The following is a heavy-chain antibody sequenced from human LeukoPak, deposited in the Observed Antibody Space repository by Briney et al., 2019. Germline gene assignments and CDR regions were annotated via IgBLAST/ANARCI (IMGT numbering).Heavy chain of an antibody. V-gene: IGHV3-43*02. D-gene: IGHD2-15*01. Sequence: GGSLRLSCAVSGFTFNDYAMNWIRQAPGKGLEWVSFISGDGGSTYYADSVKGRLTISRDNSRNSLYLQMNSLRLGDTALYYCATDCSGNRCYSLWGQGTLVTVSS. CDR2: ISGDGGST. CDR3: ATDCSGNRCYSL. CDR1: GFTFNDYA. J-gene: IGHJ4*02.